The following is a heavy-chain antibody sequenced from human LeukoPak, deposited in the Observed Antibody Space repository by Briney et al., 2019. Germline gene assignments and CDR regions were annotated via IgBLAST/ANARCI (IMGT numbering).Heavy chain of an antibody. V-gene: IGHV3-23*01. Sequence: GGALRLSCAASGFPFSSSAMSWVRQTPANGLEWVSSITGDGVTTYYADSVKGRFTISRDNSKNILFLQMNSLGAEDSASYFCAKERRRVDTSMIRSYYFDYWGQGTPVTVSS. CDR2: ITGDGVTT. J-gene: IGHJ4*02. CDR3: AKERRRVDTSMIRSYYFDY. D-gene: IGHD3-16*01. CDR1: GFPFSSSA.